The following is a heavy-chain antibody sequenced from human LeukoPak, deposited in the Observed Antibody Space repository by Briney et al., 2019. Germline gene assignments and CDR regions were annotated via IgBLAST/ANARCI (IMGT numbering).Heavy chain of an antibody. J-gene: IGHJ4*02. CDR2: IYTSGGT. CDR3: ARHIVGGRMYYDILTGYPPGDYFDY. V-gene: IGHV4-4*07. Sequence: SETLSLTCTVSGGSISSYYWSWIRQPAGKGLEWIGRIYTSGGTNYNPSLKSRVTMSVDTSKNQFSLKLSSVTAADTAVYYCARHIVGGRMYYDILTGYPPGDYFDYWGQGTLVTVSS. CDR1: GGSISSYY. D-gene: IGHD3-9*01.